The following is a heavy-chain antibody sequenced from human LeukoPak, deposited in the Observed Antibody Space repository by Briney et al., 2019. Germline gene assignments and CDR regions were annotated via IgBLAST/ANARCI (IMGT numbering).Heavy chain of an antibody. CDR3: AKDLDCTSTSCYHPLFDY. D-gene: IGHD2-2*01. Sequence: GRSLRLSCAASGFTFNSYGMHWVRQAPGKGLEWVAVISFDGGKKYYADSVKGRFTVSRDTSKNTLYLQMSGLRAEDTAVYYCAKDLDCTSTSCYHPLFDYWGQGTLVTVSS. J-gene: IGHJ4*02. CDR2: ISFDGGKK. V-gene: IGHV3-30*18. CDR1: GFTFNSYG.